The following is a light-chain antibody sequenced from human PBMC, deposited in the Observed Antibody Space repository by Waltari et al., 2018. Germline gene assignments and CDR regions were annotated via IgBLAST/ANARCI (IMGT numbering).Light chain of an antibody. J-gene: IGKJ5*01. Sequence: DIQLTQSPSFLSASVGDSVPITCRASQGISTFLAWYQQKPGKAPKVLIYAASTLQSGVPSRFSGSGSGTEFTLTISSLQPEDFATYYCQHLNSYPITFGQGTRLEIK. CDR3: QHLNSYPIT. V-gene: IGKV1-9*01. CDR1: QGISTF. CDR2: AAS.